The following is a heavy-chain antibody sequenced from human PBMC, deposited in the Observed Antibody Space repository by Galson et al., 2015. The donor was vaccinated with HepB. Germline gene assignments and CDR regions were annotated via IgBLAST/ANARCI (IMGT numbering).Heavy chain of an antibody. J-gene: IGHJ6*03. CDR2: INPDGGAT. V-gene: IGHV1-2*06. Sequence: SVKVSCQASGFMFTGYYLHWVRQVPGQRLEWMGRINPDGGATDYAQRFQDRVTLTSDTSINTAYMELRSLRPDDTAVYFCARDSDMDVWGTGTTVIVSS. CDR1: GFMFTGYY. CDR3: ARDSDMDV.